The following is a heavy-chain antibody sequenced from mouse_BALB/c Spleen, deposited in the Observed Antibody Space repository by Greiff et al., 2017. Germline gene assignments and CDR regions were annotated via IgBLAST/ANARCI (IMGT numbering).Heavy chain of an antibody. CDR3: ARYQYDPSYAY. CDR2: ISYSGST. D-gene: IGHD2-10*02. CDR1: GDSITSGY. Sequence: EVKLLESGPSLVKPSQTLSLTCSVTGDSITSGYWNWFRKFPGNKLEYMGYISYSGSTYYNPSLKSRISITRDTSKNQYYLQLNSVTTEDTATYYCARYQYDPSYAYWGQGTLVTVSA. J-gene: IGHJ3*01. V-gene: IGHV3-8*02.